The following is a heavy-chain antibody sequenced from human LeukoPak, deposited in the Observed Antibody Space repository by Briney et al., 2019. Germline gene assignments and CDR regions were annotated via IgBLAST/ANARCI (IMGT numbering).Heavy chain of an antibody. D-gene: IGHD3-10*01. Sequence: GASVKVSCKASGYTFTGYYMHWVRQAPGQGLEWMGGIIPIFGTANYAQKFQGRVTITADESTSTAYMELSSLRSEDTAVYYCARARITMVRGVISYYYYMDVWGKGTTVTISS. CDR1: GYTFTGYY. V-gene: IGHV1-69*13. CDR2: IIPIFGTA. CDR3: ARARITMVRGVISYYYYMDV. J-gene: IGHJ6*03.